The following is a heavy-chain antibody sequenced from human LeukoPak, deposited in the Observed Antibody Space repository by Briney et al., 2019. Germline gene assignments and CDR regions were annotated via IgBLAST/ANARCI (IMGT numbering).Heavy chain of an antibody. V-gene: IGHV1-24*01. J-gene: IGHJ2*01. CDR1: GYTLTELS. Sequence: ASVKVSCKVSGYTLTELSMHWVRQAPGKGLEWMGGFDPEDGETIYAQKFQGGVTMTEDTSTDTAYMELSSLRSEDTAVYYCAHIVVVTAIRPYRYFDLWGRGTLVTVSS. CDR2: FDPEDGET. CDR3: AHIVVVTAIRPYRYFDL. D-gene: IGHD2-21*02.